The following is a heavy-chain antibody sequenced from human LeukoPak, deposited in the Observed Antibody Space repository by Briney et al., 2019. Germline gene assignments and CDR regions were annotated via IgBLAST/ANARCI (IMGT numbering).Heavy chain of an antibody. D-gene: IGHD6-19*01. CDR3: ARARGDSSGSQDY. CDR2: INPSDGTT. Sequence: ASVNVSCKASGYTFTSYYIHWVRQARGQGLEWMGIINPSDGTTSYAQKFQGRVTMTRDTSTSTVYMELSSLRSEDTAVYYCARARGDSSGSQDYWGQGTLVTVSS. J-gene: IGHJ4*02. CDR1: GYTFTSYY. V-gene: IGHV1-46*01.